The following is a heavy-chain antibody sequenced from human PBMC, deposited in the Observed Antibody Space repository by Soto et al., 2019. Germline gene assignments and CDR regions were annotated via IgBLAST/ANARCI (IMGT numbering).Heavy chain of an antibody. CDR1: GGSISNYY. Sequence: SETLSLTCTVSGGSISNYYWSWIRQPPGKGLEWIGYIYYSGSTNYNPSLKSRVTMSADTSKNQLSLKLTSVTAADTAVYYCARESAGSGKNNWFDPWGQGTLVTVSS. CDR3: ARESAGSGKNNWFDP. D-gene: IGHD3-10*01. CDR2: IYYSGST. V-gene: IGHV4-59*01. J-gene: IGHJ5*02.